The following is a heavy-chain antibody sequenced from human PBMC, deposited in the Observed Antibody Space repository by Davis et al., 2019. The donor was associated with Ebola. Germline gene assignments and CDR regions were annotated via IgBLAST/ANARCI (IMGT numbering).Heavy chain of an antibody. CDR3: ARARGGTEYDAFDI. CDR2: INPNSG. V-gene: IGHV1-2*02. J-gene: IGHJ3*02. Sequence: ASVKVSCKASRYTFTDYYMQWVRQAPGQGLEWMGWINPNSGDTSISTAYMELSSLRSDDTAVYYCARARGGTEYDAFDIWGQGTMVTVSS. CDR1: RYTFTDYY. D-gene: IGHD2-8*02.